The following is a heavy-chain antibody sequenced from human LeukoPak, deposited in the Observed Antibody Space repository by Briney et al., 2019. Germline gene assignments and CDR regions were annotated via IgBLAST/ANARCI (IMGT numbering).Heavy chain of an antibody. D-gene: IGHD3-3*01. V-gene: IGHV3-15*01. CDR2: IKSKTDGGTT. CDR1: GLTFSNAW. CDR3: TTAGDFGVVIMGIDY. J-gene: IGHJ4*02. Sequence: GGSLRLSCAASGLTFSNAWMSWVRQAPGKGLEWVGRIKSKTDGGTTDYAAPVKGRFTISRDDSKNTLYLQMNSLKTEDTAVYYCTTAGDFGVVIMGIDYWGQGTLVTVSS.